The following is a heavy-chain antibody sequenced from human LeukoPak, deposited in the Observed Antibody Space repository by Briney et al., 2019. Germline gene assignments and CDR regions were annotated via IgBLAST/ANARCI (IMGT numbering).Heavy chain of an antibody. J-gene: IGHJ4*02. CDR2: ISSSSSYI. D-gene: IGHD3-3*01. V-gene: IGHV3-21*01. Sequence: GGSLRLSCAASGFTFSSYSMNWVRQAPGKGREWVSSISSSSSYIYYADSVKGRFTISRDNAKNSLYLQMNSLRAEDTAVYYCARAPRNGYYNYWGQGTLVTVSS. CDR3: ARAPRNGYYNY. CDR1: GFTFSSYS.